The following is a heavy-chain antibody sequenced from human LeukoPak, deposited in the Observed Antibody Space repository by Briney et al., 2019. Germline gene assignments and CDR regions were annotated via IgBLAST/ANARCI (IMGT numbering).Heavy chain of an antibody. V-gene: IGHV3-21*04. CDR2: ISSSSTYI. CDR1: GFSFSSYS. J-gene: IGHJ4*02. CDR3: AKDHYYGSGSYSRWVYFDF. Sequence: PGGSVRLSCAASGFSFSSYSINWVRQAPGKGLEWVSSISSSSTYIYYADSVKGRFTVSRDNSKNSLYLQMNSLRTEDTALYFCAKDHYYGSGSYSRWVYFDFWGQGTLVTVSS. D-gene: IGHD3-10*01.